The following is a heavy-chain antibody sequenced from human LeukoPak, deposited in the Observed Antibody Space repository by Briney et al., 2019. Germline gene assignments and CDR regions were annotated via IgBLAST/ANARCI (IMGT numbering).Heavy chain of an antibody. CDR3: ARDLTITAANYYFDW. Sequence: PGGSLRLSCAASGFTFSSYSMNWVRQAPGKGLEWVSSISSSSSYIYYADSVKGRFTISRDNSKNTLYLQMSSLRVEDTAVYYCARDLTITAANYYFDWWGQGTLVTVPS. V-gene: IGHV3-21*03. D-gene: IGHD6-13*01. CDR2: ISSSSSYI. CDR1: GFTFSSYS. J-gene: IGHJ4*02.